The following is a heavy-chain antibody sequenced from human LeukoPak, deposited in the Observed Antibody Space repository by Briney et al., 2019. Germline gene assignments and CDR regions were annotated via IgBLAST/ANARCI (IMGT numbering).Heavy chain of an antibody. CDR3: ARGVAYGSGSYYNNWFDP. CDR2: INPNSGGT. Sequence: GASVKVSCKASGYTFTGYYMHWVRQAPGQGLEWMGWINPNSGGTNYAQKFQGRVTMTRDTSISTAYMGLSRLRSDDTAVYYCARGVAYGSGSYYNNWFDPWGQGTLVTVSS. V-gene: IGHV1-2*02. J-gene: IGHJ5*02. D-gene: IGHD3-10*01. CDR1: GYTFTGYY.